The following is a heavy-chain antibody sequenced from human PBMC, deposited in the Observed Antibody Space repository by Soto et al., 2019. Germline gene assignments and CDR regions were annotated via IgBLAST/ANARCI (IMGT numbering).Heavy chain of an antibody. CDR3: ARDTPATAKYYYYVMDV. J-gene: IGHJ6*02. CDR1: GGTFSSYA. CDR2: INPIFGSA. Sequence: ASVKVSCKASGGTFSSYAISWVRQGPGQGLEWMGGINPIFGSANYAQKFQGRVTITADKSTSTAYMEMSSLRAEDTAVYYCARDTPATAKYYYYVMDVWGQGTTVTVCS. V-gene: IGHV1-69*06. D-gene: IGHD2-15*01.